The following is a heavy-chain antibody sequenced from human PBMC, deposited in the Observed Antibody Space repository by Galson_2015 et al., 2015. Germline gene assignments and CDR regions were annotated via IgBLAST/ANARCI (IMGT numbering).Heavy chain of an antibody. CDR2: ITPLFSTA. CDR1: GGSFSMYS. J-gene: IGHJ4*02. CDR3: ATSSQDWSANACPYNY. Sequence: SVKVSCKASGGSFSMYSINWVRQAPGQGPQWMGGITPLFSTANYAQKFQGRVTITAEKSTNTVYMELSSLRSEDTAVYFCATSSQDWSANACPYNYWGPRPLFTVSS. D-gene: IGHD3-3*01. V-gene: IGHV1-69*06.